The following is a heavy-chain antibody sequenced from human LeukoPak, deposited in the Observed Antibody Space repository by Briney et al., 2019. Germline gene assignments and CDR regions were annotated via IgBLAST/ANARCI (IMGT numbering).Heavy chain of an antibody. CDR3: NTWDLGL. D-gene: IGHD3-16*01. V-gene: IGHV3-15*01. Sequence: GESLRLSCAASGLTFPNAWMSWVRQAPGKGLEWVGRIKSNTYGGTTDYAAPVRGRFFISRDDSKNILYLQMNSLKIEDTALYYCNTWDLGLWGQGTLVTVSS. CDR2: IKSNTYGGTT. J-gene: IGHJ4*02. CDR1: GLTFPNAW.